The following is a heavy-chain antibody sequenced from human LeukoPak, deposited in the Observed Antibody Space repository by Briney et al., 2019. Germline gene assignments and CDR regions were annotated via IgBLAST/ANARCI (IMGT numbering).Heavy chain of an antibody. V-gene: IGHV4-39*01. Sequence: GSLRLSCAASGFTFSSYSMNWIRQPPGKGLEWIGSIHYSGSSYYNPSLKSRVTISVDTSKHQLSLKLSSVTAADTAVYYCARGDFWSGQQLDYWGQGTLVTVSS. CDR1: GFTFSSYS. J-gene: IGHJ4*02. D-gene: IGHD3-3*01. CDR3: ARGDFWSGQQLDY. CDR2: IHYSGSS.